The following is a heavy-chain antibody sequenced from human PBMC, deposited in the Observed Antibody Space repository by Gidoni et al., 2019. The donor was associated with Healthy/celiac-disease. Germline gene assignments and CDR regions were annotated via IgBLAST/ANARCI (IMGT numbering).Heavy chain of an antibody. J-gene: IGHJ2*01. CDR1: GGSISSYY. CDR2: IYYSGST. D-gene: IGHD1-26*01. V-gene: IGHV4-59*01. CDR3: ARERVGATAIWYFDL. Sequence: QVQLQESGPGLVKPSETLSLTCTVPGGSISSYYWSWIRQPPGKGLEWIGYIYYSGSTNYNPSLKSRVTISVDTSKNQFSLKLSSGTAADTAVYYCARERVGATAIWYFDLWGRGTLVTVSS.